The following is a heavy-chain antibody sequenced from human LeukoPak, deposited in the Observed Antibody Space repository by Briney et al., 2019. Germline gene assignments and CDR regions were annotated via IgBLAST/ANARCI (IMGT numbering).Heavy chain of an antibody. V-gene: IGHV1-8*02. J-gene: IGHJ4*02. CDR1: GYTFTGYY. Sequence: ASVKVSCKASGYTFTGYYMHWVRQATGQGLEWMGWMNPNSGNTGYAQKFQGRVTMTRNTSISTAYMELSSLRSEDTAVYYCASGAFTGAGWYWGQGTLVTVSS. CDR3: ASGAFTGAGWY. CDR2: MNPNSGNT. D-gene: IGHD3-3*02.